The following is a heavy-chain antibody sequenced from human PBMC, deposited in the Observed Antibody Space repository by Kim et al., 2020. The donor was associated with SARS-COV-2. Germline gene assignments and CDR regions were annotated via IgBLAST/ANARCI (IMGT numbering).Heavy chain of an antibody. D-gene: IGHD3-16*02. J-gene: IGHJ6*02. Sequence: TSNADSGRSQFTISRDIAKSTLYLQMNSLRAEDTALYYCAKDVWGYSGMDVWGQGTTVTVSS. V-gene: IGHV3-23*01. CDR2: T. CDR3: AKDVWGYSGMDV.